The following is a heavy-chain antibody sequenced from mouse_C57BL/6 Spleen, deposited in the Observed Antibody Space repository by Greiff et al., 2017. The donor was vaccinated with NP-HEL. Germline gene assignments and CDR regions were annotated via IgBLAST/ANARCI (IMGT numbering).Heavy chain of an antibody. D-gene: IGHD1-1*01. CDR1: GYTFTSYW. Sequence: QVQLQQPGAELVMPGASVKLSCKASGYTFTSYWMHWVKQRPGQGLEWIGEIGPSDSYTNYNQKFKGKSTLTVYKSSSTAYMQLSSLTSEDSAVYYCAAYYYGSSYYFDYWGQGTTLTVSS. CDR2: IGPSDSYT. J-gene: IGHJ2*01. V-gene: IGHV1-69*01. CDR3: AAYYYGSSYYFDY.